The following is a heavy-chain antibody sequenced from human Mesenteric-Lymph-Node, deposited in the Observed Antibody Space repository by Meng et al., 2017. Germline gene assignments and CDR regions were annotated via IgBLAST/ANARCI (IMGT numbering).Heavy chain of an antibody. CDR3: ARGVNQWLVSAADN. Sequence: SVKVSCKASGGTFSSYAISWVRQAPGQGLEWMGGIIPIFGTANYAQKFQGRVTITADKSTSTAYMELSSLRSEDTAVYYCARGVNQWLVSAADNWGQGTPVTVSS. CDR1: GGTFSSYA. J-gene: IGHJ4*02. D-gene: IGHD5-12*01. V-gene: IGHV1-69*06. CDR2: IIPIFGTA.